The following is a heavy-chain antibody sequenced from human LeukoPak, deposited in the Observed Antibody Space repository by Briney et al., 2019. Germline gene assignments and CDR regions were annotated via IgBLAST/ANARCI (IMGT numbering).Heavy chain of an antibody. CDR1: GGTFSSYA. V-gene: IGHV1-69*04. D-gene: IGHD2-2*01. CDR3: AREGEVVPAASVFDWFDP. CDR2: RIPIFGIA. Sequence: ASVKVSCKASGGTFSSYAISWVRQAPGQGLEWMGRRIPIFGIANYAQKFQGRVTITADKSTSTAYMELSSLRSEDTAVYYCAREGEVVPAASVFDWFDPWGQGTLVTVSS. J-gene: IGHJ5*02.